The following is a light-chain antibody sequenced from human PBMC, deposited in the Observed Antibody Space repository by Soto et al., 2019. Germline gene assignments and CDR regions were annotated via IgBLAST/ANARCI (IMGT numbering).Light chain of an antibody. CDR1: QDISSF. V-gene: IGKV1-8*01. CDR2: TAS. J-gene: IGKJ4*01. Sequence: AIRMTQSPSSFSASTGDRVTITCRASQDISSFLAWYQQRPGEAPKLLIYTASSLQSGVPSRFSGSGSGTDFTLTISGLQAEDFATYYCQQYYTYPALTFGGGTKVEIK. CDR3: QQYYTYPALT.